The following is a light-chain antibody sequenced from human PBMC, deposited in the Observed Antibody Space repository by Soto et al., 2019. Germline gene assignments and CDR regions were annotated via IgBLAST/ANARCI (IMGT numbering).Light chain of an antibody. V-gene: IGKV3-20*01. CDR1: QSVSSSF. J-gene: IGKJ1*01. Sequence: EIVLTQSPGTLSLSPGERATLSCRASQSVSSSFLAWYQQKPGQAPRLLIYGASSRATGIPDRFSGSGSGTEFTLTISRLEPEDFVLYYCQQYGSSPWTFGQGTKVEIK. CDR2: GAS. CDR3: QQYGSSPWT.